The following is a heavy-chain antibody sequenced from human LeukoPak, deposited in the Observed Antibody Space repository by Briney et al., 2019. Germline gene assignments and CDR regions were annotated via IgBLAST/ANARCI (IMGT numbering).Heavy chain of an antibody. CDR2: IYYSGST. Sequence: PSETLSLTCTVSGGSVSSGSYYWSWIRQPPGKGLEWIGYIYYSGSTNYNPSLKSRVTISVDTSKNQFSLKLSSVTAADTAVYYCAREMIVVVSLANWFDPWGQGTLVTVSS. J-gene: IGHJ5*02. D-gene: IGHD3-22*01. CDR1: GGSVSSGSYY. CDR3: AREMIVVVSLANWFDP. V-gene: IGHV4-61*01.